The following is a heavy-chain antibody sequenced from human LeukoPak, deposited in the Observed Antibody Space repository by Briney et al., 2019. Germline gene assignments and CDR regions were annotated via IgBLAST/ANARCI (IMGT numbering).Heavy chain of an antibody. V-gene: IGHV1-18*01. CDR3: ARDLGIVGATPPLYYMDV. D-gene: IGHD1-26*01. CDR1: GYTFTSYG. Sequence: ASVEVSCKASGYTFTSYGISWVRQAPGQGLEWMGWISAYNGHANYAQKLQGRVTMTTDTSTSTAYMELRSLRSDDTAVYYCARDLGIVGATPPLYYMDVWGKGTTVTVSS. CDR2: ISAYNGHA. J-gene: IGHJ6*03.